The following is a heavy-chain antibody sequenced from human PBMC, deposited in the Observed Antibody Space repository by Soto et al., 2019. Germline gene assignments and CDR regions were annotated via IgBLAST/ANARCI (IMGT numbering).Heavy chain of an antibody. CDR1: GGSVSSGSYY. D-gene: IGHD3-16*01. J-gene: IGHJ6*02. V-gene: IGHV4-61*01. CDR2: IYYSGST. Sequence: SETLSLTCTVSGGSVSSGSYYWSWIRQPPGKGLEWIGYIYYSGSTNYNPSLKSRVTISVDTSKNQFSLKLSSVTAADTAVYYFARVTVGYGMDVWGQGTSGTVSS. CDR3: ARVTVGYGMDV.